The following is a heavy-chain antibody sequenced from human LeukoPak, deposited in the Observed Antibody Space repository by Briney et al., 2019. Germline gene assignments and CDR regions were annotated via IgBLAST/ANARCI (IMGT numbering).Heavy chain of an antibody. J-gene: IGHJ4*02. Sequence: GGSLRLSCAASGFTFSSHWMHWVRQAPGKGLVWVSRIKDDGSHTNYADSVKGRFTISRDNAKNSLYLQMNSLRAEDTAVYYCARTLRGDYWGQGTLVTVSS. D-gene: IGHD4-17*01. V-gene: IGHV3-74*01. CDR1: GFTFSSHW. CDR3: ARTLRGDY. CDR2: IKDDGSHT.